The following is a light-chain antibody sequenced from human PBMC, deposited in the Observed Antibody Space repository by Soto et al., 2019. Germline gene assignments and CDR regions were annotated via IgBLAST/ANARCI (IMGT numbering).Light chain of an antibody. J-gene: IGKJ1*01. CDR3: QQYVSSPRA. V-gene: IGKV3-20*01. CDR2: GAS. CDR1: QSVTNSF. Sequence: EIVLAQSPGTLSLSPGERATLSCRASQSVTNSFLAWYQQKPGQAPRLLIYGASRRATGIPDRFTGSGSGTDFTLTISRPEPEDFAVYYCQQYVSSPRAFGQGTKVDIK.